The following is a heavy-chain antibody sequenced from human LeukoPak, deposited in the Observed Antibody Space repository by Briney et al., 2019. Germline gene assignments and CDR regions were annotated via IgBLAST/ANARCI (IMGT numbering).Heavy chain of an antibody. J-gene: IGHJ3*02. CDR3: ASPYGTGTTPYAFDI. Sequence: GGSLRLSCAASGFTFSSYEMNWVRQAPGKGLEWVSVIYSGGSTYYADSVKGRFTISRDNAKNSLYLQMNSLRAEDTAVYYCASPYGTGTTPYAFDIWGQGTMVTVSS. CDR2: IYSGGST. V-gene: IGHV3-66*01. CDR1: GFTFSSYE. D-gene: IGHD1-1*01.